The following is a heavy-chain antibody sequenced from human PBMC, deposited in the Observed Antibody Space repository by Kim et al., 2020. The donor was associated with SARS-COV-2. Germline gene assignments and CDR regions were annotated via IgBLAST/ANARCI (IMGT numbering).Heavy chain of an antibody. J-gene: IGHJ4*02. CDR3: ARDQPIAARPFDY. Sequence: GGSLRLSCAASGFTFSSYWMSWVRQAPGKGLEWVANIKQDGSEKYYVDSVKGRFTISRDNAKNSLYLQMNSLRAEDTAVYYCARDQPIAARPFDYWGQGTLVTVSS. D-gene: IGHD6-6*01. CDR2: IKQDGSEK. CDR1: GFTFSSYW. V-gene: IGHV3-7*01.